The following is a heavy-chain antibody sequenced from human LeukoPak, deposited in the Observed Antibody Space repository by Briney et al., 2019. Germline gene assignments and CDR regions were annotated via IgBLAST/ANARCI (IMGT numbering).Heavy chain of an antibody. J-gene: IGHJ5*02. CDR3: ARDQGHSGYDYGGLDP. CDR1: GASINSGGYY. D-gene: IGHD5-12*01. CDR2: IYHTGRT. Sequence: PSETLSLTCIVSGASINSGGYYWSWIRQRPGKGLEWIGEIYHTGRTEYNPSLESRISMSVDTSKNVFSLKLTSLSAADTAVYYCARDQGHSGYDYGGLDPWGQGILVTVSS. V-gene: IGHV4-31*02.